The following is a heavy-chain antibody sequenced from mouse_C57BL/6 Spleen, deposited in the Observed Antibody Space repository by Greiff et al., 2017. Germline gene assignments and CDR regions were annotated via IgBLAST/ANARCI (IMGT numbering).Heavy chain of an antibody. CDR1: GYTFTSSW. V-gene: IGHV1-64*01. J-gene: IGHJ4*01. CDR3: ARSGDYDLYYYAMDY. CDR2: IHPNSGST. D-gene: IGHD2-4*01. Sequence: QVQLQQPGAELVKPGASVKLSCKASGYTFTSSWMHWVKQRPGQGLEWIGMIHPNSGSTNYNEKFKSKATLTVDKSSSTAYMQLSSLTSEDSAVYYCARSGDYDLYYYAMDYWGQGTSVTVSS.